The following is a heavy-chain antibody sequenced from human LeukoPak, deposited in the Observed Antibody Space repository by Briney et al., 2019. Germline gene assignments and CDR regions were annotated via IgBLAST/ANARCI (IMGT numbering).Heavy chain of an antibody. CDR2: INPNSGGT. CDR1: GYTFTDYY. Sequence: ASVKVSCKASGYTFTDYYMHWVRQAPGQGLEWMGWINPNSGGTNYAQKFQGRVTMTRDTSISTAYMELSRLRSDDTAVYYCARDETYSSGWYSYFDYWGQGTLATVSS. V-gene: IGHV1-2*02. D-gene: IGHD6-19*01. J-gene: IGHJ4*02. CDR3: ARDETYSSGWYSYFDY.